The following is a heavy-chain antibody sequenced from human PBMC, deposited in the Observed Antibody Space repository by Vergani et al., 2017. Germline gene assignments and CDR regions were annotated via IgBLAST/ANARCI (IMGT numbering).Heavy chain of an antibody. CDR1: GFTFSDYY. CDR3: ARFRNYYGSGSYPFDY. Sequence: QVQLVESGGGLVKPGGSLRLSCAASGFTFSDYYMSWIRQAPGKGLEWVSYISSSSSYTNYADSVKGRFTISRDNAKNSLYLQMNSLRAEDTAVYYCARFRNYYGSGSYPFDYWGQGTLVTVSS. D-gene: IGHD3-10*01. V-gene: IGHV3-11*05. J-gene: IGHJ4*02. CDR2: ISSSSSYT.